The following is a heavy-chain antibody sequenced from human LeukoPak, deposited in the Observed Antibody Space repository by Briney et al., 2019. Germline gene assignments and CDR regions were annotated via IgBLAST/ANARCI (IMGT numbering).Heavy chain of an antibody. J-gene: IGHJ4*02. V-gene: IGHV3-11*03. D-gene: IGHD2/OR15-2a*01. CDR1: GFTFSDYY. CDR3: AAGRHCNSARCYPYNFDY. Sequence: PGGSLRLSCAASGFTFSDYYMSWIRQAPGKGLEWVSYISSSSDYTNYADSVKGRFTISRDNAKNSLYLQMNSLRAEDTAVYYCAAGRHCNSARCYPYNFDYWGQGTLVTVSS. CDR2: ISSSSDYT.